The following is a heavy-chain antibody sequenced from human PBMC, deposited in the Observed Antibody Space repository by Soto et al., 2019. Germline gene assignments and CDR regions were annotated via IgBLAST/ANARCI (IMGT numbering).Heavy chain of an antibody. V-gene: IGHV1-18*01. CDR2: ISVYNGNR. J-gene: IGHJ6*02. CDR3: ARDQLAAAGTDDYYYYGMDV. D-gene: IGHD6-13*01. CDR1: GYTFTSYD. Sequence: QVQLVQSGAEVKKPGASVKVSCKASGYTFTSYDISWVRQAPGQGLEWMGWISVYNGNRNYAQKFQGRVTMTTDASTSTAFMELRSLRSDDTAVYYCARDQLAAAGTDDYYYYGMDVWGQGTTVTVSS.